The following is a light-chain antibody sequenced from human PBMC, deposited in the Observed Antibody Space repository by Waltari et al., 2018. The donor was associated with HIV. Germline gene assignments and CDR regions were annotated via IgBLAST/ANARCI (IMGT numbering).Light chain of an antibody. Sequence: QSALTQPPSASGSPGQSVTISCTGTSSDVGGYNYLSWYQQHPGKAPKLMIYEVTKRPSGVPDRFSGSKSGNTASLTVSGLQAEDEADYYCSSYAGSSNLRVFGGGTKLTVL. CDR1: SSDVGGYNY. V-gene: IGLV2-8*01. J-gene: IGLJ2*01. CDR2: EVT. CDR3: SSYAGSSNLRV.